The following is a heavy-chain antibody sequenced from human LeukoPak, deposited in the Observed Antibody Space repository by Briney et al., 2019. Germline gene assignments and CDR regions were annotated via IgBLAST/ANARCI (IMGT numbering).Heavy chain of an antibody. V-gene: IGHV4-4*07. Sequence: SETLPLTCTVSGDSINSYHWSWIRQPAGKGLEWIGRIHLRGSTNYNPSLRSRVAISMDNSKNQFSLTLKSVTAADTAVYYCARDDSSRDDSGGYHYWGQGTLVTVSS. J-gene: IGHJ4*02. CDR1: GDSINSYH. CDR3: ARDDSSRDDSGGYHY. D-gene: IGHD3-22*01. CDR2: IHLRGST.